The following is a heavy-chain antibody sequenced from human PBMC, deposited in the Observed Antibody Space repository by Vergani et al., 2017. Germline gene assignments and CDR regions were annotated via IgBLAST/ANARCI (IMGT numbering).Heavy chain of an antibody. CDR3: AKDHTRQDYYDSSGYYDY. CDR1: GFTFSSHA. D-gene: IGHD3-22*01. Sequence: EVQLLQSEGAVVQPGGSLRLSCVASGFTFSSHAMSWVRQGHGQGLEWVSSIKNTGDSTHYADSVKGRFTISRDNSKNTLYLQMNSLRAEDTAVYYCAKDHTRQDYYDSSGYYDYWGQGTLVTVSS. J-gene: IGHJ4*02. CDR2: IKNTGDST. V-gene: IGHV3-23*01.